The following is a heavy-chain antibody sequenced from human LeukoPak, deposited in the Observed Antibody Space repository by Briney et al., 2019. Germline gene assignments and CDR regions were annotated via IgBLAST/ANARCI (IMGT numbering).Heavy chain of an antibody. CDR3: YICSSTSCYRY. V-gene: IGHV4-39*01. CDR1: GGSNSSSGYY. D-gene: IGHD2-2*01. Sequence: SETLSLTCTVSGGSNSSSGYYWGWIRQPPGKGLEWIGSIYYSGSTYYNPSLKSRVTISVDTSKNQFSLNLSSVTAADTAVYYCYICSSTSCYRYWGQGTLVTVSS. CDR2: IYYSGST. J-gene: IGHJ4*02.